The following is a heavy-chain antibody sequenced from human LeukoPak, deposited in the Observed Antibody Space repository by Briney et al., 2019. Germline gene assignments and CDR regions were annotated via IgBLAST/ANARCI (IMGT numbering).Heavy chain of an antibody. V-gene: IGHV4-34*01. CDR2: INHSGST. Sequence: PSETLSLTCAVYGGSFSGYYWSWIRQPPGKGLEWIGEINHSGSTNYNPSLKSRVTISVDTSKNQFSLKLSSGTAADTAVYYCARRAPRFGRYMDVWGKGTTVTVSS. J-gene: IGHJ6*03. CDR3: ARRAPRFGRYMDV. D-gene: IGHD3-10*02. CDR1: GGSFSGYY.